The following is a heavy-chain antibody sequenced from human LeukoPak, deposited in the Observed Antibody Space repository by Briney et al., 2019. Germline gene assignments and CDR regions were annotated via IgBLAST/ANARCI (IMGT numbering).Heavy chain of an antibody. Sequence: PSETLSLTCAVYGGSFSGYYWSWIRQPPGKGLEWIGEINHSGSTNYNPSLKSRVTISVDTSKNQFSLKLSSVTAADTAVYYCARGGIAARASYYYGMDVWGQGTTVTVSS. CDR3: ARGGIAARASYYYGMDV. CDR1: GGSFSGYY. D-gene: IGHD6-6*01. CDR2: INHSGST. V-gene: IGHV4-34*01. J-gene: IGHJ6*02.